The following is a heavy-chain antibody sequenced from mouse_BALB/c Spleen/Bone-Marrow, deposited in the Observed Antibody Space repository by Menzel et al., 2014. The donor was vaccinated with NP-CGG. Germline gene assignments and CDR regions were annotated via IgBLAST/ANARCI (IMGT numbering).Heavy chain of an antibody. CDR3: TRRGFDF. J-gene: IGHJ2*01. Sequence: VQLQQPGAELLKPGASVKLSCTASGFNIKDTYIHWVKRRPEQGLEWIGRIDPENGNIKYDPKFQVKATITADTSSNTAYLQLSSLTSEDTAVYYCTRRGFDFWGQGTTLTVSS. V-gene: IGHV14-3*02. CDR2: IDPENGNI. CDR1: GFNIKDTY.